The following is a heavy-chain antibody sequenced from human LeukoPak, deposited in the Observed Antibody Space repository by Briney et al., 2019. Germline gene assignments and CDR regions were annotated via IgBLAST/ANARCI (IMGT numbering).Heavy chain of an antibody. CDR1: GFTFSSYG. J-gene: IGHJ6*03. Sequence: GGSLRLSCAASGFTFSSYGMSWVRQTPGKGLEWVSIISGSGDSTYYADSVKGRFTISRDNSRNTLYLQMNSLRAEDTAVYYCARALKDLRRRIGGTTTFEYYYYMDVRGKGTTVIISS. D-gene: IGHD1-26*01. V-gene: IGHV3-23*01. CDR2: ISGSGDST. CDR3: ARALKDLRRRIGGTTTFEYYYYMDV.